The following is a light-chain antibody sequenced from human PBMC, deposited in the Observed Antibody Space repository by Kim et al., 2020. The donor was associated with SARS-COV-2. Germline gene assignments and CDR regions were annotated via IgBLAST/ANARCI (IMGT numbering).Light chain of an antibody. CDR3: QQSSNLPPT. Sequence: DIQMTQSPSSLSASVGDRITITCRASQSITKYLNWYQQKQGKAPKLLIFDASRLKDGVPSRFTGSGSGTDFTLTISSLHPDDFGTYYCQQSSNLPPTFGQGTKVDIK. V-gene: IGKV1-39*01. CDR1: QSITKY. J-gene: IGKJ1*01. CDR2: DAS.